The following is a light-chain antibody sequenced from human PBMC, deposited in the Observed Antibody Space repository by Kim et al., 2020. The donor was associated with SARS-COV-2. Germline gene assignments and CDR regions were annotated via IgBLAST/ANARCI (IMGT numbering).Light chain of an antibody. CDR2: DNN. CDR3: GTWDSSLSVWV. J-gene: IGLJ3*02. Sequence: GQKVTISCSGSSSNIGNNYVSWYQQLPGTARKLLIYDNNKRPSGIPDRFSGSKSGTSATLGITGLQTGDEADYYCGTWDSSLSVWVFGGGTQLTVL. V-gene: IGLV1-51*01. CDR1: SSNIGNNY.